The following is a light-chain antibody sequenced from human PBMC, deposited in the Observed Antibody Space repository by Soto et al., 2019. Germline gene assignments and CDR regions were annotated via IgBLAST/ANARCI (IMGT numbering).Light chain of an antibody. CDR3: CSYTTSNTRQIV. CDR1: RRDVGGYNY. CDR2: DVS. J-gene: IGLJ1*01. V-gene: IGLV2-14*01. Sequence: QFALTPAASLAGSPGQAISISRPGTRRDVGGYNYVSWYQQHPGKAPKFMIYDVSNRPSGVSNRFSGSKSGNTASLTISGLQAEDEADYYCCSYTTSNTRQIVFGTGTKVTVL.